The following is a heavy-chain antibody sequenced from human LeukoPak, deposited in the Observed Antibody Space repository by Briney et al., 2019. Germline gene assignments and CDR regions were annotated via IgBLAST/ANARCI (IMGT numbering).Heavy chain of an antibody. Sequence: GGSLRLSCAASGFTFSSYAMSWVRQAPGKGLEWVSAISGSGGSTYYADSVKGRFTISRDNSKNTLYPQMNSLRAEDTAVYYCAKPFEYSSSSGFDYWGQGTLVTVSS. D-gene: IGHD6-6*01. CDR1: GFTFSSYA. CDR3: AKPFEYSSSSGFDY. J-gene: IGHJ4*02. V-gene: IGHV3-23*01. CDR2: ISGSGGST.